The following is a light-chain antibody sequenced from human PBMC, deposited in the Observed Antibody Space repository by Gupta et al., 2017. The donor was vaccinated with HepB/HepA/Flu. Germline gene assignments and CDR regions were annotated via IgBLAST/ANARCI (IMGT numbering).Light chain of an antibody. CDR1: QSGSNN. CDR3: QQYNNWPVT. J-gene: IGKJ4*01. V-gene: IGKV3-15*01. CDR2: GAS. Sequence: IVMTQSPPTLSASAGERANLSCRASQSGSNNLAWYQQKPGQAPRLLIFGASTRATGFPARFSGSGSGTXFTLTVXSLQSEDFAVYYCQQYNNWPVTFGXGTKVEIK.